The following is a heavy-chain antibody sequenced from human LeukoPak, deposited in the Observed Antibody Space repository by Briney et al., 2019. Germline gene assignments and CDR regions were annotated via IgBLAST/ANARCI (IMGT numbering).Heavy chain of an antibody. J-gene: IGHJ6*03. V-gene: IGHV3-30*04. D-gene: IGHD2-8*01. CDR1: GFTFSSYA. CDR3: ARDPGDIVLMVYAMGHMDV. Sequence: GGSLRLSCAASGFTFSSYAMHWVRQAPGKGLEWVAVISYDGSNKYYADSVKGRFTISRDNSKNTLYLQMNSLRAEDTAVYYCARDPGDIVLMVYAMGHMDVWGKGTTVTVSS. CDR2: ISYDGSNK.